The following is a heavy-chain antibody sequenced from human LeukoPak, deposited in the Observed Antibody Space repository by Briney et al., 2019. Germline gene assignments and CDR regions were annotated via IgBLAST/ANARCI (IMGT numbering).Heavy chain of an antibody. V-gene: IGHV3-23*01. CDR2: ISGSGGST. J-gene: IGHJ4*02. CDR1: GFTFSSYA. D-gene: IGHD3-22*01. Sequence: GGSLRLSCAASGFTFSSYAMSWVRQAPGKGLEWVSAISGSGGSTYYADSVKGRFTISRDNARNSLYLQMNSLRDEDTAVYYCARDFPHYYYDSSGYRRRGYYFDYWGQGTLVTVSS. CDR3: ARDFPHYYYDSSGYRRRGYYFDY.